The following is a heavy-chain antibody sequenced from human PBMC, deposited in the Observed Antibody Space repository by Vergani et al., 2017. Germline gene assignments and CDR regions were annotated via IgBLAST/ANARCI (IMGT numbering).Heavy chain of an antibody. CDR3: ARGIYGDYVSYYGMDV. D-gene: IGHD4-17*01. Sequence: QVQLQESGPGLVKASQTLSLTCSVSGGSISSYYWSWIRQPPGKGLEWIGYIYYSGSTNYNPSLKSRVTISVDTSKNQFSLKLSSVTAADTAVYYCARGIYGDYVSYYGMDVWGQGTTVTVSS. J-gene: IGHJ6*02. V-gene: IGHV4-59*01. CDR1: GGSISSYY. CDR2: IYYSGST.